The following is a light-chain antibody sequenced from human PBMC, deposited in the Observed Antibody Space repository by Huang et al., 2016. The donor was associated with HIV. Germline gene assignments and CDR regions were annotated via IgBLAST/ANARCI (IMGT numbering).Light chain of an antibody. Sequence: AIQMTQSPSFLSASVGDRVTITCRASQCIRNDVGWYQQKPGKPPKLRIYAATSLQSGVPSRFSGSGSDTNFTLTISGLQPEDFATYFCLQDYNFPYTFGQGTEVE. CDR3: LQDYNFPYT. CDR2: AAT. CDR1: QCIRND. V-gene: IGKV1-6*01. J-gene: IGKJ2*01.